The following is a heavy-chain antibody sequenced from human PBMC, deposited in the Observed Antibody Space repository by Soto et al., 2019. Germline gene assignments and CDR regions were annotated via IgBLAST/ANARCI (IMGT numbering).Heavy chain of an antibody. CDR2: IYYSGST. CDR1: GGSISSSSYY. J-gene: IGHJ6*02. CDR3: ARGVLTGYYKDYYDGMDV. Sequence: SETLSLTCTVSGGSISSSSYYWGWIRQPPGKGLEWIGSIYYSGSTYYNPSLKSRVTISVDTSKNQFSLKLSSVTAADTAVYYCARGVLTGYYKDYYDGMDVWGQGTTVT. V-gene: IGHV4-39*01. D-gene: IGHD3-9*01.